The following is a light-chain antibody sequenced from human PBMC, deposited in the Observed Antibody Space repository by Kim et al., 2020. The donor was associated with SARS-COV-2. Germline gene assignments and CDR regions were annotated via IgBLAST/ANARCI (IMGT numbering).Light chain of an antibody. CDR3: QSYDISNVI. Sequence: GKQETTTCTRTSGSITDNYVQWYQQRPGSAPTIVIYEDTERPSGVPDRFSGSIDTSSSSASLTISGLKTEDEADYYCQSYDISNVIFGGGTQLTVL. CDR1: SGSITDNY. V-gene: IGLV6-57*03. J-gene: IGLJ2*01. CDR2: EDT.